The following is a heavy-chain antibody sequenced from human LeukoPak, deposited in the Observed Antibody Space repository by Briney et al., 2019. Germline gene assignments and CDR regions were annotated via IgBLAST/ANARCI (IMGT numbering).Heavy chain of an antibody. CDR1: GFTFSSYW. CDR3: ARGSGGDADY. Sequence: PGGSLKLSCAASGFTFSSYWMHWVRQAPGKGLVWVSRIDSDGSSTSYADSVKGRFTISRDNAKNTLYLQMNSLGAEDTAIYYCARGSGGDADYWGQGTLVTVSS. V-gene: IGHV3-74*01. J-gene: IGHJ4*02. D-gene: IGHD2-21*02. CDR2: IDSDGSST.